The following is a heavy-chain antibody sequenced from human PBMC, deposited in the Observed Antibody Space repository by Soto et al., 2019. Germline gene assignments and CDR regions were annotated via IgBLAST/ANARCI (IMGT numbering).Heavy chain of an antibody. V-gene: IGHV1-8*01. J-gene: IGHJ4*02. CDR3: ARRAETNGWNGFGADKYYFDF. CDR1: GYTFTSYD. Sequence: ASVKVSCKASGYTFTSYDIYWVLQATGQGLEWMGWLNPNTGDSAYAQKFQGRISVTSDTSINTVHMELSSLRSEDTAVYYCARRAETNGWNGFGADKYYFDFWGQGTLVPVSS. D-gene: IGHD1-1*01. CDR2: LNPNTGDS.